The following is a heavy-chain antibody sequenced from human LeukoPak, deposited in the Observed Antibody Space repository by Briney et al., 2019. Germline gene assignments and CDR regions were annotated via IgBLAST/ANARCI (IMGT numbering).Heavy chain of an antibody. Sequence: PSETLSLTCAVSGYSISSGYYWGWIRQPPGKGLEWIGGIYHSGSTYYNPSLKSRVTISVDTSKNQFSLKLSSVTAADTAVYYCAVASEVAATIDYWGQGTLVTVSS. V-gene: IGHV4-38-2*01. CDR3: AVASEVAATIDY. J-gene: IGHJ4*02. CDR2: IYHSGST. CDR1: GYSISSGYY. D-gene: IGHD2-15*01.